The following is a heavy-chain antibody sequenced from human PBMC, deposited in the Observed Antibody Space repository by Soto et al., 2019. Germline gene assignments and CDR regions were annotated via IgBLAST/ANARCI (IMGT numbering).Heavy chain of an antibody. Sequence: QVQLVQSGAEVKKPGASVKVSCKASGYTFTGYYMHWVRQAPGQGLEWMGWINPNSGGTNYAQKFQGRVTMTRDTSISTAYMELSRLRSDDTAVYYCARVPWDSGYDSDYYYGMDVWGQGTTVTVSS. J-gene: IGHJ6*02. V-gene: IGHV1-2*02. CDR1: GYTFTGYY. CDR2: INPNSGGT. CDR3: ARVPWDSGYDSDYYYGMDV. D-gene: IGHD5-12*01.